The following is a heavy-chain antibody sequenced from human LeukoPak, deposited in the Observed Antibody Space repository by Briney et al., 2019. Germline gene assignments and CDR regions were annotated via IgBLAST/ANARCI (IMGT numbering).Heavy chain of an antibody. V-gene: IGHV3-21*01. CDR3: VRLRRNSDRSGYYYYYDY. Sequence: GGSLTPSCAASGYTFSDFSVNWVRQAPGKGLEWVSSISVRSNYRYYADSVRGRFTISRDDARDSLFLQMNSLRAEDTAVYFCVRLRRNSDRSGYYYYYDYWGQGTLVTVSS. CDR2: ISVRSNYR. D-gene: IGHD3-22*01. J-gene: IGHJ4*02. CDR1: GYTFSDFS.